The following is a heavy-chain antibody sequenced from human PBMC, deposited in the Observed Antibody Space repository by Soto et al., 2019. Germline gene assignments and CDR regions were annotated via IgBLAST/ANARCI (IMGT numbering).Heavy chain of an antibody. Sequence: GGFLRLSCAASGFTCSNSWVNWVRQAPGKGLWWVGRIKSKTDGGTTDYAAPVKGRFTISRDDSKNTLYLQMNSLKTEDTAVYSCTAPYRSSWYYYYGMDVWGQGTTVTVS. V-gene: IGHV3-15*07. CDR1: GFTCSNSW. J-gene: IGHJ6*02. CDR2: IKSKTDGGTT. CDR3: TAPYRSSWYYYYGMDV. D-gene: IGHD6-13*01.